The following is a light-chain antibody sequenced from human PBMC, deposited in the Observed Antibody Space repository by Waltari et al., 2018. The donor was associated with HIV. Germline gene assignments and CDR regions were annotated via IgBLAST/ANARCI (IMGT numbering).Light chain of an antibody. CDR1: QDINIY. J-gene: IGKJ2*01. Sequence: DIQMTQSPSSLSASVGDRVTITCQASQDINIYLNWYQQKPGKAPDLLIYDASNLVTGVPTRFSGSGSGTHFTLSISSLHPEDIATYYCQQYDFLPRTFGQGTKLE. CDR3: QQYDFLPRT. CDR2: DAS. V-gene: IGKV1-33*01.